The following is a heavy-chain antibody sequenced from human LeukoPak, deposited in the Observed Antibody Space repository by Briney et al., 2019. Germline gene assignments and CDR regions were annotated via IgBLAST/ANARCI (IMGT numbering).Heavy chain of an antibody. J-gene: IGHJ5*02. CDR2: IKQDGSEK. V-gene: IGHV3-7*01. D-gene: IGHD6-25*01. Sequence: PGGSLRLSCAASGFTFSSYWMSWVRQAPGKGLEWVANIKQDGSEKYYVDSVKGRFTISRDNAKNSLYLQMNSLRAEDTAVYYCARVRLDPQNWFGPWGQGTLVTVSS. CDR1: GFTFSSYW. CDR3: ARVRLDPQNWFGP.